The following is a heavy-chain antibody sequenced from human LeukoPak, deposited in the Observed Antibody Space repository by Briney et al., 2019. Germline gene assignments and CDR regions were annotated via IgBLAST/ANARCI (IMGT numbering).Heavy chain of an antibody. V-gene: IGHV4-30-4*08. CDR2: IYYSGNT. CDR3: ARDPKPTIFGVASFDY. Sequence: PSETLSLTCTVSGGSISSGDYYWSWIRQPPGKGLEWIGYIYYSGNTYYNPSLKSRVTISVDTSKNQFSLKLSSVTAADTAVYYCARDPKPTIFGVASFDYWGQGTLVTVSS. CDR1: GGSISSGDYY. J-gene: IGHJ4*02. D-gene: IGHD3-3*01.